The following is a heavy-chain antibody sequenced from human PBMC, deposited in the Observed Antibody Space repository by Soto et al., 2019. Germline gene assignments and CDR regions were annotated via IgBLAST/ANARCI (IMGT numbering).Heavy chain of an antibody. CDR1: GGTFSSYA. V-gene: IGHV1-69*01. J-gene: IGHJ4*02. Sequence: QVQLVQSGAEVKKPGSSVKVSCKASGGTFSSYAISWVRQAPGQGLEWMGGIIPIFGTANYAQKFQGRVTITAAESTSTAYMELSSLRSEDTAVYYCARAPTYYYDSSGYYYWGYWGQGTLVTVSS. CDR2: IIPIFGTA. CDR3: ARAPTYYYDSSGYYYWGY. D-gene: IGHD3-22*01.